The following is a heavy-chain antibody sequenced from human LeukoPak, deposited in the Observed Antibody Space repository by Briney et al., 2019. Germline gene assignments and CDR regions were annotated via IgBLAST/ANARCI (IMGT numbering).Heavy chain of an antibody. V-gene: IGHV3-23*01. D-gene: IGHD3-22*01. CDR2: ISASGGNT. J-gene: IGHJ4*02. CDR3: AGDYYDGIGYYYEDY. CDR1: GFTFSSYA. Sequence: QTGGSLRLSCAASGFTFSSYAMSWVRQAPGKGLEWVSAISASGGNTYYADSVKGRFTISRDNSKNTLSLQMNSLRAEDTAVYYCAGDYYDGIGYYYEDYWGQGTLVTVSS.